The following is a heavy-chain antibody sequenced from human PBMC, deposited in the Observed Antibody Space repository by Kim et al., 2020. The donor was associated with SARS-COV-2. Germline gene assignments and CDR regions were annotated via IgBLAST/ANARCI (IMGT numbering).Heavy chain of an antibody. CDR1: GGSISSGSYY. CDR2: IYTSGST. J-gene: IGHJ2*01. V-gene: IGHV4-61*02. D-gene: IGHD6-13*01. Sequence: SETLSLTCTVSGGSISSGSYYWSWIRQPAGKGLEWIGRIYTSGSTNYNPSLKSRVTISVDTSKNQFSLKLSSVTAADTAVYYCARAFKAAAGIVAWYFDLWGRGTLVTVSS. CDR3: ARAFKAAAGIVAWYFDL.